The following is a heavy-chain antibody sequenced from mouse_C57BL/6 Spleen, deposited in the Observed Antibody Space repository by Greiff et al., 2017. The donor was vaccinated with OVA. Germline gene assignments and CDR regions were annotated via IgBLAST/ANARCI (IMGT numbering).Heavy chain of an antibody. D-gene: IGHD2-5*01. Sequence: EVQLQQSGPELVKPGASVKISCKASGYTFTDYYMNWVKQSHGKSLEWIGDINPNNGGTSYNQKFKGKATLTVDKSSSTAYMELRSLTSEDSAVYYCARHYSNYEWGQGTLVTVSA. V-gene: IGHV1-26*01. CDR1: GYTFTDYY. CDR2: INPNNGGT. CDR3: ARHYSNYE. J-gene: IGHJ3*01.